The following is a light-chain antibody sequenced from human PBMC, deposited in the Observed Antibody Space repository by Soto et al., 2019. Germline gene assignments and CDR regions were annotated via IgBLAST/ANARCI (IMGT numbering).Light chain of an antibody. Sequence: EIVLTQSPGTLSLSPGERATLSSRASQSVPSKYLAWYQQNPGQAPRLLIYGASNRATGIPDKFSGSGSGTDFTLTISRLEPEDFAVYYCQQYGSLPWTFGQGTKVDIK. CDR3: QQYGSLPWT. CDR1: QSVPSKY. V-gene: IGKV3-20*01. CDR2: GAS. J-gene: IGKJ1*01.